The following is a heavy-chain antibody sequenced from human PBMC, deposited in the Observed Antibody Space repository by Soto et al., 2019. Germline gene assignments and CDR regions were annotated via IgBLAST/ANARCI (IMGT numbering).Heavy chain of an antibody. CDR2: IYYSGST. CDR3: ARSVFP. J-gene: IGHJ5*02. Sequence: SETLSLTCTVSGGSISSYYWSWIRQPPGKGLEWIGYIYYSGSTYYNPSLKSRVTISVDTSKNQFSLKLRSVTAADTAVYYRARSVFPWGQGTLVTVSS. CDR1: GGSISSYY. V-gene: IGHV4-59*12.